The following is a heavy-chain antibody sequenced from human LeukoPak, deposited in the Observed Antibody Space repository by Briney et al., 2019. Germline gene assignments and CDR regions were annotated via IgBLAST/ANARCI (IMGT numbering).Heavy chain of an antibody. J-gene: IGHJ4*02. D-gene: IGHD3-22*01. CDR2: ISSNGGST. V-gene: IGHV3-64D*09. CDR3: VKTPQYYYDSSGFYSN. CDR1: GFTFSSYA. Sequence: AGSLRLSCSASGFTFSSYAMHWVRQAPGKGLEYVAAISSNGGSTYYADSVKGRFTISRDNSKNTLYLQMSSLRAEDTAVYYCVKTPQYYYDSSGFYSNWGQGTLVTVSS.